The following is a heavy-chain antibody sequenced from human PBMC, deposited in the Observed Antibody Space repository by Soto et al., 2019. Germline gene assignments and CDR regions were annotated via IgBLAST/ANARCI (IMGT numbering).Heavy chain of an antibody. V-gene: IGHV1-58*02. J-gene: IGHJ3*02. CDR1: GFTFTSSA. CDR3: ARAVTTVFQPDAFDI. D-gene: IGHD4-17*01. CDR2: IVVGSGNT. Sequence: GASVKVSCKASGFTFTSSAMQGVRQARGQRLEWIGWIVVGSGNTNYAQKFQGRVTITADKSTSTAYMELSSLRSEDTAVYYCARAVTTVFQPDAFDIWGQGTMVTVSS.